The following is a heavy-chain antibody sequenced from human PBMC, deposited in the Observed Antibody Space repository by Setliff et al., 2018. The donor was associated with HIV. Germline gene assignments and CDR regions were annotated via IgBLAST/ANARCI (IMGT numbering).Heavy chain of an antibody. D-gene: IGHD1-1*01. Sequence: ASVKVSCKASGGSFSDYSISWVRQAPGQTCECMGGIIPMVSLPNFAQSFLGRLTIPANRSTTPAYMELSRLTSEDTAVYYCARGQLKPTGYFFDYWGLGTLVTVSS. CDR1: GGSFSDYS. J-gene: IGHJ4*02. V-gene: IGHV1-69*10. CDR2: IIPMVSLP. CDR3: ARGQLKPTGYFFDY.